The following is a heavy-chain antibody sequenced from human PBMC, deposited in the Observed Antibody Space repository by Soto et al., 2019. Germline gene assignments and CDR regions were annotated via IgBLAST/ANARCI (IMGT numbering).Heavy chain of an antibody. J-gene: IGHJ4*02. CDR3: ARELWRIVVVPADETGGRRDGCTIKFSDY. CDR2: ISAYNGNT. Sequence: QVQLVQSGAEVKKPGASVKVSCKASGYTFTSYGISWVRQAPGQGLEWMGWISAYNGNTNYAQKLQGRVTMTTDTSTSRPYTVLRSLLSDGTAVYYCARELWRIVVVPADETGGRRDGCTIKFSDYWGQGTLVTVSS. D-gene: IGHD2-2*01. CDR1: GYTFTSYG. V-gene: IGHV1-18*01.